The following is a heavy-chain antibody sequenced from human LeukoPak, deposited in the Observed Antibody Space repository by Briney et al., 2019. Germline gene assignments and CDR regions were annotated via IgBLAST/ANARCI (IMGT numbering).Heavy chain of an antibody. CDR2: IYSGGST. CDR1: GFTVSSNY. V-gene: IGHV3-66*01. Sequence: GGSLRLSCAASGFTVSSNYMSWVRQAPGKGLEWVSVIYSGGSTYYADSVKGRFTISRDNSKNTLYLQMNGLRAEDTAVYYCARDSITFGGVIVPGDYWGQGTLVTVSS. CDR3: ARDSITFGGVIVPGDY. D-gene: IGHD3-16*02. J-gene: IGHJ4*02.